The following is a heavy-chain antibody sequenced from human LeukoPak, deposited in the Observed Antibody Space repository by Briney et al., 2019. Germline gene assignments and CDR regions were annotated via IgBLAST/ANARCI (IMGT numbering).Heavy chain of an antibody. V-gene: IGHV5-51*01. CDR1: GYSFTSYW. J-gene: IGHJ6*02. D-gene: IGHD6-19*01. CDR3: ARLDGSGWSNYYYYYGMDV. CDR2: IYPGDSDT. Sequence: GDSLKISCKGSGYSFTSYWIGWVRQMPGKGLEWMGIIYPGDSDTRYSPSFQGQVTISADKSISTAYLQWSSLKASDTAMYYCARLDGSGWSNYYYYYGMDVWGQGTTVTVSS.